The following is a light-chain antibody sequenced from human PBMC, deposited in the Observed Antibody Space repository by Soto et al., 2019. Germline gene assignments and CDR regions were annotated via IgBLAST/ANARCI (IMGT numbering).Light chain of an antibody. CDR3: HQRSNWPLT. V-gene: IGKV3-11*01. Sequence: IVLPQSPSTLSLSPGERATLSCRASQSVSSYLAWYQQKPGQAPRLLIYDASNRATGIPARFSGSGSGTDFTLTISSLEPEDFAVYYCHQRSNWPLTFGGGTKVDIK. CDR1: QSVSSY. J-gene: IGKJ4*01. CDR2: DAS.